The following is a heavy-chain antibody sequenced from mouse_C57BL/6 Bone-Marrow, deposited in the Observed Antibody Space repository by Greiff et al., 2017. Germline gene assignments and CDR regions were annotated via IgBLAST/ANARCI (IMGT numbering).Heavy chain of an antibody. CDR2: IDPENGDT. CDR1: GFNIKDDY. CDR3: ARKVAAGYFDV. V-gene: IGHV14-4*01. Sequence: VQLQQSGAELVRPGASVKLSCTASGFNIKDDYMHWVKQRPEQGLEWIGWIDPENGDTEYASKFQGKATITADTSSNTAYLQLSSLTSEDTAIYYCARKVAAGYFDVWGTGTTVTVSS. D-gene: IGHD1-1*01. J-gene: IGHJ1*03.